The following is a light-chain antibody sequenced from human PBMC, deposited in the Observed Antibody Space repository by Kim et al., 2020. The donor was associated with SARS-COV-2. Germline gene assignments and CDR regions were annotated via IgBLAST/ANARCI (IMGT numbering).Light chain of an antibody. CDR3: CSYAGRYTWV. V-gene: IGLV2-11*01. CDR2: AVT. J-gene: IGLJ3*02. CDR1: SSDVGGYSY. Sequence: QSALTQPRSVSGSPTQSVTISCTGTSSDVGGYSYVSWYQQHPGKAPKVMIYAVTKRPSGVPDRFSGSKSGNTASLTISGLQAEDEAEYYCCSYAGRYTWVFGGGTQLTDL.